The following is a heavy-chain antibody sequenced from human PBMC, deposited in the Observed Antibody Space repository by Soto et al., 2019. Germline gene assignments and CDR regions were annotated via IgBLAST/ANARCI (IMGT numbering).Heavy chain of an antibody. V-gene: IGHV1-69*01. CDR3: ARLGAPSGAFDI. CDR2: IIPIFGTA. CDR1: GGTFNSYA. J-gene: IGHJ3*02. Sequence: QVQLVQSGAEVKKPGSSVKVSCKASGGTFNSYAISWVRQAPGQGLEWMGGIIPIFGTANYAQKFQGRVTITADESTNTAYMELSSLRFEDTAVYYCARLGAPSGAFDIWGQGTMVTVSS.